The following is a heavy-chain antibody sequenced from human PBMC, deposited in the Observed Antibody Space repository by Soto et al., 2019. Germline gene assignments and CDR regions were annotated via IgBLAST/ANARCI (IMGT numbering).Heavy chain of an antibody. Sequence: EVQLAESGGGLVLTGGSLRLSCAASGFSFVSYWMHWVRQVPGEGLAWGSRINGNADNSDYADSVKGRFTISRDNAMNSRYLQMDSLRADDTCVYYCVRDCREAVAGSEFDHLVQGTLVTFSS. CDR2: INGNADNS. CDR1: GFSFVSYW. V-gene: IGHV3-74*01. CDR3: VRDCREAVAGSEFDH. D-gene: IGHD6-19*01. J-gene: IGHJ4*02.